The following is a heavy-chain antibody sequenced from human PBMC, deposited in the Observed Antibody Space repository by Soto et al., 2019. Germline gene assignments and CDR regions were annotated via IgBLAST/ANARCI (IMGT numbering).Heavy chain of an antibody. D-gene: IGHD2-15*01. V-gene: IGHV4-39*01. CDR2: IYYDEST. CDR1: GVSLNSGHYY. J-gene: IGHJ4*02. Sequence: ETLSLTCTVSGVSLNSGHYYWAWIRQSPGKGLAWIASIYYDESTYYNPSLKSRVTISTDKPKNQFSLTLKSVTAADTAVYYCGKVLIGATRHTDVDSWGQGALVTVSS. CDR3: GKVLIGATRHTDVDS.